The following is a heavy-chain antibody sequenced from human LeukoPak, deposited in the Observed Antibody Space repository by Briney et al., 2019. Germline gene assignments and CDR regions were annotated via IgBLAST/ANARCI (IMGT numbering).Heavy chain of an antibody. CDR1: GFTFSSYW. D-gene: IGHD5-18*01. CDR2: IKKDGSEK. CDR3: ARHLSGITGYTYGRGIDY. V-gene: IGHV3-7*01. Sequence: GGSLRLSCAASGFTFSSYWMSWVRQAPGKGLEWVANIKKDGSEKYYVDSVKGRFTISRDNAKKSLYLQMNSLGAEDTAVYYCARHLSGITGYTYGRGIDYWGQGTLVTVSS. J-gene: IGHJ4*02.